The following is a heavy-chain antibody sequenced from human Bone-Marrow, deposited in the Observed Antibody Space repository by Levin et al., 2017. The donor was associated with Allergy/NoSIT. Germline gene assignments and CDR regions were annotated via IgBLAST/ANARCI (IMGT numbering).Heavy chain of an antibody. CDR1: GGNINHG. CDR3: ARDSVDEGDYVIHMDV. D-gene: IGHD4-17*01. J-gene: IGHJ6*02. V-gene: IGHV1-69*13. CDR2: IIPLFGTV. Sequence: EASVKVSCKASGGNINHGFSWVRQAPGQGLEWMGGIIPLFGTVNYAQKFQGRITISADDSTSTVFMELSSLRSEDTAMYYCARDSVDEGDYVIHMDVWGQGTTVTVSS.